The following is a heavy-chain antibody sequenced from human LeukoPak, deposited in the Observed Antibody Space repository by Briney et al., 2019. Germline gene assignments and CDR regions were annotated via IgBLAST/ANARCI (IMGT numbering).Heavy chain of an antibody. D-gene: IGHD3-16*02. V-gene: IGHV1-18*01. Sequence: ASVKVSCKASGYTFTSYGISWVRQAPGQGLEWMGWISAYNGNTNYAQKLQGRVTMTTDTSTSTAYMELRSLRSDDTAVYYCARDLSRIDYVWGSYRHGAFDIWGQGTMVTVSS. J-gene: IGHJ3*02. CDR2: ISAYNGNT. CDR1: GYTFTSYG. CDR3: ARDLSRIDYVWGSYRHGAFDI.